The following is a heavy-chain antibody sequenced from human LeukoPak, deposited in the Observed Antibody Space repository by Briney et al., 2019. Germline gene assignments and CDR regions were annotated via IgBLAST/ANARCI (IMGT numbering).Heavy chain of an antibody. V-gene: IGHV3-30*18. CDR3: AKDASGCDY. D-gene: IGHD6-19*01. CDR1: GFIVSSYG. Sequence: PGGSLRLSCAASGFIVSSYGMHGVRQAPGKGLEWVAVISHDGSNTEYADSVKGRFTISKDTSKNTLYLQMNSLRTEDTAVYYCAKDASGCDYWGQGTLVTVSS. J-gene: IGHJ4*02. CDR2: ISHDGSNT.